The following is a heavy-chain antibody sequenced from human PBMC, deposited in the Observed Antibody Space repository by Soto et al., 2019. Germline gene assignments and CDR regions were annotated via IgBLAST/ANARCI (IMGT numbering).Heavy chain of an antibody. CDR2: IYYSGST. Sequence: QLQLQESGPGLVKPSETLSLTCTVSGGSISSSSYYWGWIRQPPGKGLEWIGSIYYSGSTYYNPSLKSRVTISVDTSKNQFSLKLSSVTAADTAVYYCATDPYSSSWYWKEPGAFDIWGQGTMVTVSS. CDR1: GGSISSSSYY. D-gene: IGHD6-13*01. V-gene: IGHV4-39*01. CDR3: ATDPYSSSWYWKEPGAFDI. J-gene: IGHJ3*02.